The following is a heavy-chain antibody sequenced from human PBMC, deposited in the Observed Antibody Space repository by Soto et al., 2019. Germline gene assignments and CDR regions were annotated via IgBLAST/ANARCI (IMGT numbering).Heavy chain of an antibody. CDR3: ARGSFRLNVVVPVYPFDY. CDR2: IYHSGST. J-gene: IGHJ4*02. D-gene: IGHD2-2*01. Sequence: PSETLSLTCAVSGGSISSSNWWSWVRQPPGKGLEWIGEIYHSGSTNYNPSLKSRVTISVDKSKNQFSLKLSSVTAADTAVYYCARGSFRLNVVVPVYPFDYWGQGTLVTVSS. V-gene: IGHV4-4*02. CDR1: GGSISSSNW.